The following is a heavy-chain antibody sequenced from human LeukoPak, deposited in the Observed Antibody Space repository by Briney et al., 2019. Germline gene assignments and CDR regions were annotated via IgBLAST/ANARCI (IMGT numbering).Heavy chain of an antibody. V-gene: IGHV5-51*01. D-gene: IGHD2-2*01. CDR1: GYSFTSYW. CDR2: IYPGDSDT. Sequence: GESPKISCKGSGYSFTSYWFGRLRQMPGKGLEWMGIIYPGDSDTRYSPSFQDQVTILADKSISTAYLQWSSMKASDTAMYYCARYLGYCSSTSCYGLGMDVWGKGTTVTVSS. J-gene: IGHJ6*04. CDR3: ARYLGYCSSTSCYGLGMDV.